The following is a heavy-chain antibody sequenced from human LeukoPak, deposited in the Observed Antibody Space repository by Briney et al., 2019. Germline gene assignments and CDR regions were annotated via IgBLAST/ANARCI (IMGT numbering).Heavy chain of an antibody. CDR1: GYTCTSYG. CDR3: ARDPGYFARLGNS. V-gene: IGHV1-18*04. J-gene: IGHJ5*02. CDR2: ISAYNGNT. Sequence: AVKVSCKASGYTCTSYGISWVRQAPGQWLEWMGWISAYNGNTNYAQKLQGRVTMTTDTSTSTAYMELRSLRSDDTAVYYCARDPGYFARLGNSWGQGTLVTVSS. D-gene: IGHD3-9*01.